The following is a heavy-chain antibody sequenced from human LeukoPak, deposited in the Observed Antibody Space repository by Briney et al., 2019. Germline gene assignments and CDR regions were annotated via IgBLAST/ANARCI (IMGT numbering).Heavy chain of an antibody. D-gene: IGHD2-2*01. V-gene: IGHV3-11*01. Sequence: PGGSLRLSCAASGFTFSDYYMSWLRQAPGKGLEWVSYISSSGSTIYYADSVKGRFTISRDNAKNSLYLQMNSLRAEDTAVYYCARDSIVVVPAARVYYYYYMDVWGKGTTVTVSS. CDR2: ISSSGSTI. J-gene: IGHJ6*03. CDR1: GFTFSDYY. CDR3: ARDSIVVVPAARVYYYYYMDV.